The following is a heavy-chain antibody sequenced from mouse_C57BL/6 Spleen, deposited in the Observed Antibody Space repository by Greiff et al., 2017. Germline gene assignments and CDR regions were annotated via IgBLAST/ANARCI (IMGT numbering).Heavy chain of an antibody. J-gene: IGHJ4*01. CDR2: IDPNRGVT. Sequence: QVQLQQPGAELVKPGASVKLSCKASGYTFTSYWMHWVKQRPGRGLEWIGRIDPNRGVTKYNEKFKSKATLTVDKPSSTAYMQLSSLTSEDSAVYYCARRILYYGTGDAMDYWGQGTSVTVSS. V-gene: IGHV1-72*01. CDR3: ARRILYYGTGDAMDY. CDR1: GYTFTSYW. D-gene: IGHD1-1*01.